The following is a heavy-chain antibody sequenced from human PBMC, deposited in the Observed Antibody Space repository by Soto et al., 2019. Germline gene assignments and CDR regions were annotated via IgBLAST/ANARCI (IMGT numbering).Heavy chain of an antibody. Sequence: SETLSLTCTVSGGSISSSSYYWGWIRQPPGKGLEWIGSIYYSGSTYYNPSLKSRVTISVDTSKNQFSLKLSSVTAADTAVYYCATLDYDSSGYPDYWGQGTLVTVSS. V-gene: IGHV4-39*01. CDR2: IYYSGST. D-gene: IGHD3-22*01. J-gene: IGHJ4*02. CDR3: ATLDYDSSGYPDY. CDR1: GGSISSSSYY.